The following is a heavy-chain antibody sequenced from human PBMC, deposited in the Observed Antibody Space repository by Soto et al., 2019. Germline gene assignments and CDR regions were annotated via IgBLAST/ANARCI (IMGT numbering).Heavy chain of an antibody. Sequence: QVQLVQSGAEVKKPGSSVKVSCKASGGTFSSYAISWVRQAPGQGLEWMGGIIPIFGTANYAQKFQGRVTITADEPPSTAYLELSSLRSEDKAVYYCARVEYSCSSAAFNLWGQGTMVTVSS. J-gene: IGHJ3*01. D-gene: IGHD6-6*01. CDR2: IIPIFGTA. CDR3: ARVEYSCSSAAFNL. CDR1: GGTFSSYA. V-gene: IGHV1-69*12.